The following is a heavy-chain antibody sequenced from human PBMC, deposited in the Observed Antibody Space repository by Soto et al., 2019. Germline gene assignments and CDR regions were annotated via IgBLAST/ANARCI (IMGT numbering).Heavy chain of an antibody. CDR1: GGSISSSNW. J-gene: IGHJ5*02. D-gene: IGHD2-15*01. Sequence: PSETLSLTCAVSGGSISSSNWWSWVRQPPGKGLEWIGEIYHSGSTNYNPSLKSRVTISVDKSKNQFSLKLSSVTAADTAVYYCARVPTVVVAATNWFDPWGQATQVTGSS. CDR3: ARVPTVVVAATNWFDP. V-gene: IGHV4-4*02. CDR2: IYHSGST.